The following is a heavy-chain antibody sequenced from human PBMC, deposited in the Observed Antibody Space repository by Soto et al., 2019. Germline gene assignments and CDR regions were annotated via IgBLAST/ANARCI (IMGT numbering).Heavy chain of an antibody. CDR2: IIPIFGTA. V-gene: IGHV1-69*01. D-gene: IGHD6-19*01. CDR3: ARDQRGYSSGWYNGFDY. J-gene: IGHJ4*02. Sequence: QVQLVQSGAEVKKPGSSVKVSCKASGGTFSSYAISWVRQAPGQGLEWMGGIIPIFGTANYAQKFQGRVTITADESTSTAYMELSSLRSEDTAVYYCARDQRGYSSGWYNGFDYWGQGTLVTVSS. CDR1: GGTFSSYA.